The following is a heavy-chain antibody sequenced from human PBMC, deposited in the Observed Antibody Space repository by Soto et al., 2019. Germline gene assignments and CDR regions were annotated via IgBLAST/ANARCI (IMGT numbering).Heavy chain of an antibody. CDR2: ISWNSGSI. V-gene: IGHV3-9*01. CDR3: AKDITGIAAAGGWFDP. CDR1: GFTFDDYA. D-gene: IGHD6-13*01. Sequence: EVQLVESGGGLVQPGRSLRLSCAASGFTFDDYAMHWVRQAPGKGLEWVSGISWNSGSIGYADSVKGRFTISRDNAKNSLYLQTNCLSAEDTALYYCAKDITGIAAAGGWFDPWGQGTLVTVSS. J-gene: IGHJ5*02.